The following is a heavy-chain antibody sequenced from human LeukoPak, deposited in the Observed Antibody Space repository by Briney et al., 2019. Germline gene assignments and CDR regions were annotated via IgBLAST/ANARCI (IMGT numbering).Heavy chain of an antibody. CDR3: AHSKVGATQICYYYYMDV. V-gene: IGHV2-5*02. J-gene: IGHJ6*03. CDR1: GFSLSTSGVG. CDR2: IYWDDDK. Sequence: SGPTLVKPTQTLTLTCTFSGFSLSTSGVGVGWIRQPPGKALEWLALIYWDDDKRYSPSLKSRLTITKDTSKNQVVLTMTNMDPVDTATYYCAHSKVGATQICYYYYMDVWGKGTTVTVSS. D-gene: IGHD1-26*01.